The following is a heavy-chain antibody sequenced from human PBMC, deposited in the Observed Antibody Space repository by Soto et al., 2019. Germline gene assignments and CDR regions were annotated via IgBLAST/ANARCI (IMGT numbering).Heavy chain of an antibody. D-gene: IGHD3-3*01. CDR1: GGAISRGDYY. Sequence: QVQLQESGPGLVKPSQTLSLTCTVSGGAISRGDYYWSWIRQHPGKGMEWIGYIYYSGSTYYNPSLKSRVTISVDTSTNQFSLKLSSVTAADTAGYYCARWWSGSRQGFDPWGQGTLVTVSS. V-gene: IGHV4-31*03. CDR3: ARWWSGSRQGFDP. CDR2: IYYSGST. J-gene: IGHJ5*02.